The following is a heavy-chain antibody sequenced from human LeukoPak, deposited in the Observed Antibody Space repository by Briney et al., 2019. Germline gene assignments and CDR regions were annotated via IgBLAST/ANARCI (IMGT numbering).Heavy chain of an antibody. D-gene: IGHD1-26*01. J-gene: IGHJ4*02. V-gene: IGHV3-30-3*01. CDR3: ARDRYSGSYVDY. CDR1: GFTFSGYA. CDR2: ISYDGSNK. Sequence: GGSLRLSCAASGFTFSGYAMHWVRQAPGKGLEWVAVISYDGSNKYYADSVKGRLTISRDNSKNTLYLQMNSLRAEDTAVYYCARDRYSGSYVDYWGQGTMVTVSS.